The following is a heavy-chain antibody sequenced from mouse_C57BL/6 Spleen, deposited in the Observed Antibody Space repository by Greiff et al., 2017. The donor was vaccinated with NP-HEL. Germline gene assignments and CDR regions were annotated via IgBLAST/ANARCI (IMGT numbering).Heavy chain of an antibody. Sequence: EVQLQESGAELVKPGASVKLSCTASGFNIKDYYMHWVKQRTEQGLEWIGRIDPEDGETKYAPKFQGKATITADTSSNTAYLQLSSLTSEDTAVYYCASTTVVATPYYAMDYWGQGTSVTVSS. CDR3: ASTTVVATPYYAMDY. CDR2: IDPEDGET. CDR1: GFNIKDYY. J-gene: IGHJ4*01. D-gene: IGHD1-1*01. V-gene: IGHV14-2*01.